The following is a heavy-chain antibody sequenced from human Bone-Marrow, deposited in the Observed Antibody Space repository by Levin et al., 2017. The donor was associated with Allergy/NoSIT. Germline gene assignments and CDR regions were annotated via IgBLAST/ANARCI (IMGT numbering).Heavy chain of an antibody. D-gene: IGHD3-22*01. V-gene: IGHV1-2*02. CDR2: INPNSGGT. CDR3: ARDPDYSDRAFDI. CDR1: GYTFTDYY. Sequence: ASVKVSCKASGYTFTDYYMNWVRQAPGQGLEWMGWINPNSGGTNYAQKFQGRVTMTRDTAISTAYMELSGLRSDATAVYYCARDPDYSDRAFDIWGPGTMVTVSS. J-gene: IGHJ3*02.